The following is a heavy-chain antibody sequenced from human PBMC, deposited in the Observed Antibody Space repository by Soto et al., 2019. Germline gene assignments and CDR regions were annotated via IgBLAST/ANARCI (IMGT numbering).Heavy chain of an antibody. CDR1: GFTFSSYA. CDR3: ARERGYSYGETSGY. D-gene: IGHD5-18*01. Sequence: GGSLRLSCAASGFTFSSYAMHWVRQAPGKGLEWVAVISYDGSNKYYADSVKGRFTISRDNSKNTLYLQMNSLRAEDTAVYYCARERGYSYGETSGYWGQGTLVTVSS. J-gene: IGHJ4*02. CDR2: ISYDGSNK. V-gene: IGHV3-30-3*01.